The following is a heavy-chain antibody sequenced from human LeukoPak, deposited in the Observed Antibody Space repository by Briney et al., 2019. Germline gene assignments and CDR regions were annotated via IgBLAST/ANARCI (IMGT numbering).Heavy chain of an antibody. J-gene: IGHJ4*02. D-gene: IGHD3-22*01. CDR3: AREEAGYYESSGYYFDY. Sequence: SQTLSLTCTVSGGSISSGDYYWSWIRQPPGKGLEWIGYIYYSGSTYCNPSLKSRVTISVDTSKNQFSLKLNSVTAADTAVYYCAREEAGYYESSGYYFDYWGQGTLVTVSS. CDR1: GGSISSGDYY. V-gene: IGHV4-30-4*01. CDR2: IYYSGST.